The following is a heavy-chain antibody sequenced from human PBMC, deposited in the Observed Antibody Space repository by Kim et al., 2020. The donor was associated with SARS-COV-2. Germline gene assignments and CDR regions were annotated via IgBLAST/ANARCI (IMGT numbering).Heavy chain of an antibody. V-gene: IGHV1-3*04. CDR2: VNSANGNT. CDR3: ARGYGSWGLWIWFDT. CDR1: GYSFTTAA. Sequence: ASVKVSCKASGYSFTTAAIHWVRQAPGQSLDWMGYVNSANGNTQYSQKFAGRVTITRDTSANLAYMELTTLTSEDTAVYYCARGYGSWGLWIWFDTWGQGTLVTVSS. D-gene: IGHD3-10*01. J-gene: IGHJ5*02.